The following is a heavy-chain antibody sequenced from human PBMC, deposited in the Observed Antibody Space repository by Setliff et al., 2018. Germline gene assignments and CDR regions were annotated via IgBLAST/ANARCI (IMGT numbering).Heavy chain of an antibody. CDR3: AREVFDFRTGQADP. V-gene: IGHV3-7*01. CDR1: GFTFSSLW. J-gene: IGHJ5*02. CDR2: INQGGGAQ. Sequence: GGSLRLSCAASGFTFSSLWMSWVRQAPGKGLEWVANINQGGGAQFYVDSVKGRFTISRDNAKNSLYLQMSSLRAEDTAVYYCAREVFDFRTGQADPWGQGTLVTVSS. D-gene: IGHD3-3*01.